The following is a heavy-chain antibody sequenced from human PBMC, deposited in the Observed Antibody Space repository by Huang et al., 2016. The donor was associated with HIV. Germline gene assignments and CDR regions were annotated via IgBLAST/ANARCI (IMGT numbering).Heavy chain of an antibody. V-gene: IGHV5-51*01. D-gene: IGHD3-10*01. CDR3: ARLIGSPSFYYGLDV. CDR1: GYRFRSNW. Sequence: EVQLVQSGAEVKKPGESLKISCKGSGYRFRSNWIGWVRQMPGKGLEWMGIIEPGESDTRYSPSFQGQVTISAEKSINTAYLQWSSLKASDTAMYYCARLIGSPSFYYGLDVWGQGTTVTVSS. J-gene: IGHJ6*02. CDR2: IEPGESDT.